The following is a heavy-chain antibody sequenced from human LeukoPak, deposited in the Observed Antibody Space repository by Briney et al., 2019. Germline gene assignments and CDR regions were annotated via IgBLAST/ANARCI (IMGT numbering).Heavy chain of an antibody. CDR1: GFTFSSYW. Sequence: PGGSLRLSCAASGFTFSSYWMSWVRQAPGKGLGWVANIKQDGSEKYYVDSVKGRFTISRDNAKNSLYLQMNSLRAEDTAVYYCARVWRPLLWFGEYNYWGQGTLVTVSS. V-gene: IGHV3-7*01. CDR3: ARVWRPLLWFGEYNY. CDR2: IKQDGSEK. J-gene: IGHJ4*02. D-gene: IGHD3-10*01.